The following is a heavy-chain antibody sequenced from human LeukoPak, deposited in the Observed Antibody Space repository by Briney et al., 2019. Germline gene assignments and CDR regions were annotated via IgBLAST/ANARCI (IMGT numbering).Heavy chain of an antibody. Sequence: SETLSLTCAVSGYSISSGYYWVWIRQPPGKGLEWIGSIYHSGSTYYNPSLKSRVTISVDTSKNQFSLKLSSVTAADTAVYYCAVDIVVVPGWFDPWGQGTLVTVSS. V-gene: IGHV4-38-2*01. CDR3: AVDIVVVPGWFDP. CDR2: IYHSGST. D-gene: IGHD2-2*01. CDR1: GYSISSGYY. J-gene: IGHJ5*02.